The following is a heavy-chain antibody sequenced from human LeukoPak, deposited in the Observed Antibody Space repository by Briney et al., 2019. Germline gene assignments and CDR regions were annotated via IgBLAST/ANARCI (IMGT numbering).Heavy chain of an antibody. D-gene: IGHD3-3*01. CDR1: GYTFNGYY. CDR2: INPSSGDT. J-gene: IGHJ4*02. V-gene: IGHV1-2*02. CDR3: AGEVYGYDFWSGYPRGGYFDY. Sequence: GASVNVSCKASGYTFNGYYMHWVRQAPGQGLEWMGWINPSSGDTNYAQKFQGRVTVTRDTSISTAYMELSGLTSDDTAVYYCAGEVYGYDFWSGYPRGGYFDYWGQGTLVTVSS.